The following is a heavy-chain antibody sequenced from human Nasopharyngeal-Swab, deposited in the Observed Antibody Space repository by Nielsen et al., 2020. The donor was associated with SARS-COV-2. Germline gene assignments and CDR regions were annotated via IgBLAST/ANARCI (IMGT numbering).Heavy chain of an antibody. V-gene: IGHV3-23*01. CDR2: ISGSGTTI. CDR3: ARSSGWYYFDY. J-gene: IGHJ4*02. CDR1: GFTFSSYA. D-gene: IGHD6-19*01. Sequence: GESLKISCAASGFTFSSYAMSWVRQAPGKGLEWVSAISGSGTTIYYADSVKGRFTISRDNAKNSLYLQMNSLRAEDTAVYYCARSSGWYYFDYWGQGTLVTVSS.